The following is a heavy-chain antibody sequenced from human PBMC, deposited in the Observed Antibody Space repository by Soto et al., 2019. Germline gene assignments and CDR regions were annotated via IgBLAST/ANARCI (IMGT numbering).Heavy chain of an antibody. CDR1: GFSLSPDDMG. Sequence: QITLKESGPTLVKPTQTLTLTCTFSGFSLSPDDMGVGWLRQSPGRALEWLAVIYWNDDRFYNPSLQSRLTITTDTPKSQVVLTITNMDPVDTATYYCAHKGRSSGLVFGSWGPGTLVTVAS. J-gene: IGHJ5*02. D-gene: IGHD6-19*01. CDR2: IYWNDDR. V-gene: IGHV2-5*01. CDR3: AHKGRSSGLVFGS.